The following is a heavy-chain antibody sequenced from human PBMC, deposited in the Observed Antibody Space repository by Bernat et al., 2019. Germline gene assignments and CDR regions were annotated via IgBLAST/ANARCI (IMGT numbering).Heavy chain of an antibody. CDR2: MSPDSGNT. CDR1: GYTFTSYG. CDR3: AGGPPNWGFDF. V-gene: IGHV1-8*02. D-gene: IGHD7-27*01. J-gene: IGHJ4*02. Sequence: QVQLVQSGAEVKKPGASVKVSCKASGYTFTSYGISWVRQATGQGLEWMGWMSPDSGNTGYAQQFQGRFTMTKDTSINTAYMELSSLRSEDTAVYYCAGGPPNWGFDFWGQGTLVTVSS.